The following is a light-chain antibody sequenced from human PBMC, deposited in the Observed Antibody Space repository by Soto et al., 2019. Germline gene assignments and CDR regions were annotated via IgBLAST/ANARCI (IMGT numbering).Light chain of an antibody. CDR1: SSDIGSYKF. V-gene: IGLV2-23*02. CDR3: CSYAGDGNV. Sequence: QSVLTQPASVSESPGQSITISCTGTSSDIGSYKFVSWYQHHPGQAPKLLIFEVTKRPSGISDRFSGSKSGNTASLTSSGLQFDDEADYYCCSYAGDGNVFGTGTKLTVL. CDR2: EVT. J-gene: IGLJ1*01.